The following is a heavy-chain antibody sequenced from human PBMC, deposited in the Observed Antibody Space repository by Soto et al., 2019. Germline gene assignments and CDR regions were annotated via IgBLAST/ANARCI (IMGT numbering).Heavy chain of an antibody. J-gene: IGHJ5*01. D-gene: IGHD3-10*01. V-gene: IGHV1-8*02. Sequence: ASVKDSCKASGYTFNNYDIHWVRQAPGHGLEWMGWMNPNSGNTGYAQNFRGRVTMTQNTAIGTAYMELSSLRSDDTATYYCTRAYGAETFDFWGQGTRVTVSS. CDR1: GYTFNNYD. CDR2: MNPNSGNT. CDR3: TRAYGAETFDF.